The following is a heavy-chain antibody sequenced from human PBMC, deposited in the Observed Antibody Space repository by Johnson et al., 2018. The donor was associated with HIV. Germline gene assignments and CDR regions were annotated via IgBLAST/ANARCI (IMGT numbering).Heavy chain of an antibody. CDR3: AKDRAEYSTWIDALDI. D-gene: IGHD6-6*01. Sequence: QVQLVESGGGVVQPGRSLRLSCAASGFTFSRYGMHWVRQAPGKGLEWVAVISYDGSNKYFADSVKCRFPISRDNSKNTLYLQMNSLRPEDTAVYYCAKDRAEYSTWIDALDIWGQGTMVTVSS. J-gene: IGHJ3*02. CDR2: ISYDGSNK. V-gene: IGHV3-30*18. CDR1: GFTFSRYG.